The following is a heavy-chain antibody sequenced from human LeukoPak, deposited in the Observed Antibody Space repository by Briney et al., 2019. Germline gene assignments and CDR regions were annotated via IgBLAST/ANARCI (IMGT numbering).Heavy chain of an antibody. Sequence: SETLSLTCAVYGGSFSGYYWSWIRQPPGKGLEWIGSIYYSGSTYYNPSLKSRVTISVDTSKNQFSLKLSSVTAADTAVYYCARVLVWFGDQSKYYFDYWGQGTLVTVSS. V-gene: IGHV4-34*01. CDR1: GGSFSGYY. D-gene: IGHD3-10*01. CDR2: IYYSGST. CDR3: ARVLVWFGDQSKYYFDY. J-gene: IGHJ4*02.